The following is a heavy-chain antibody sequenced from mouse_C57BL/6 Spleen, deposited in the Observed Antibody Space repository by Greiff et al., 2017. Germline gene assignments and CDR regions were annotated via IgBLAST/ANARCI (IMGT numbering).Heavy chain of an antibody. J-gene: IGHJ4*01. CDR1: GFTFSDYY. V-gene: IGHV5-12*01. D-gene: IGHD2-1*01. CDR2: ISNGGGST. Sequence: EVKLVESGGGLVQPGGSLKLSCAASGFTFSDYYMYWVRQTPEKRLEWVAYISNGGGSTYYPDTVKGRFTISRDNAKNTLYLQMSRLKSEDTAMYYCARRLYYGNYVGAMDYWGQGTSVTVSS. CDR3: ARRLYYGNYVGAMDY.